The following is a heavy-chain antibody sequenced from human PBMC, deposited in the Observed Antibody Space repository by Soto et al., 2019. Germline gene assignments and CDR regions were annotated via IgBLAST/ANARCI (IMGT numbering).Heavy chain of an antibody. CDR2: MNPNSGNT. V-gene: IGHV1-8*01. D-gene: IGHD6-13*01. CDR3: TRGSNVAAVINY. Sequence: ASVKVSCKASGYTFTSYDINWVRQATGQGLEWMGWMNPNSGNTGYAQKFQGRVTMTRNPSMSTAYMELSSLRSEDTAVYYCTRGSNVAAVINYWGQGTLVTVSS. CDR1: GYTFTSYD. J-gene: IGHJ4*02.